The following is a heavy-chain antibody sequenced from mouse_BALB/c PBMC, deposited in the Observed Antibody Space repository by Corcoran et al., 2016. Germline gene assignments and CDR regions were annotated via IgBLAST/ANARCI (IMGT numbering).Heavy chain of an antibody. Sequence: QIQLVQSGPELKKPGETVKISCKASGYTFTNNGMNWVRQAPGKGLKWMGWINTYTGEPTYADDFKGRFAFSLEASASTAYLQINNLKNEDSATYFSAREPYAMDYWGQGTSVTVSA. CDR3: AREPYAMDY. J-gene: IGHJ4*01. V-gene: IGHV9-3-1*01. CDR2: INTYTGEP. CDR1: GYTFTNNG.